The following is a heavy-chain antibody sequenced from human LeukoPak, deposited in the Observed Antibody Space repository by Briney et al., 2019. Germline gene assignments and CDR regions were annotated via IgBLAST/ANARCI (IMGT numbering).Heavy chain of an antibody. J-gene: IGHJ6*02. D-gene: IGHD4-17*01. CDR2: IYYSGTT. Sequence: SETLSLTCTVSGGSIRYYYWSWLRQSPGKGLEWIGYIYYSGTTNYNPSLKSRVTISVDTSKNQFSLQLRSVTAADTAVHYCAREDPQTTVPEGMDVWGQGTTVTVSS. CDR1: GGSIRYYY. V-gene: IGHV4-59*01. CDR3: AREDPQTTVPEGMDV.